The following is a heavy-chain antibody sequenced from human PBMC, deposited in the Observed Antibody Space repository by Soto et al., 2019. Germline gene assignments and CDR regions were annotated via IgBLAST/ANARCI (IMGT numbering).Heavy chain of an antibody. CDR3: AKDWRRQWLVRGGVDV. J-gene: IGHJ6*02. CDR1: GFTFSSYG. Sequence: PGGSLRLSCVASGFTFSSYGMHWVRQAPGKGLEWVAVISYDGSNKYYADSVKGRFTISRDNSKNTLYLQMNSLRAEDTAVYYCAKDWRRQWLVRGGVDVWGQGTTVTVSS. D-gene: IGHD6-19*01. V-gene: IGHV3-30*18. CDR2: ISYDGSNK.